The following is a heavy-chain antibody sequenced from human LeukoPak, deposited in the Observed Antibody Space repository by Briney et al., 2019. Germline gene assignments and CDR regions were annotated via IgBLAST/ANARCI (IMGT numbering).Heavy chain of an antibody. CDR3: AKATYSTSPGYYFDY. Sequence: GGSLRLSCAASGYTFDDYAMHWVRQGPGKGLEWVSGISWNSAMIAYADSVKGRFTISRDNAKNSLYLQMNSLRAEDTAFYYCAKATYSTSPGYYFDYWGQGTLVTVSS. J-gene: IGHJ4*02. V-gene: IGHV3-9*01. CDR1: GYTFDDYA. CDR2: ISWNSAMI. D-gene: IGHD6-6*01.